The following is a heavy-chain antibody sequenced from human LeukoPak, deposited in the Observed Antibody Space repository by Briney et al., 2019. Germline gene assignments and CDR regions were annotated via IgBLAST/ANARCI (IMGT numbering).Heavy chain of an antibody. J-gene: IGHJ6*03. CDR3: ARVGRERYYYYYMDV. CDR2: IDYSGGSS. D-gene: IGHD1-1*01. V-gene: IGHV3-23*01. CDR1: GFTLSSYE. Sequence: PGGSLRLSCTVSGFTLSSYEMSWIRQAPGKGLEWVSSIDYSGGSSYYPDSVKGRFTISRDDSKNTLYLQLNSLRADDTAVYYCARVGRERYYYYYMDVWGKGTAVTVSS.